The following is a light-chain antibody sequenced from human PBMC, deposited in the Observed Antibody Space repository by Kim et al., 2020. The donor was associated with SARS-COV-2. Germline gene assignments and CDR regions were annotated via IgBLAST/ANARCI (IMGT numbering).Light chain of an antibody. CDR3: QAWDSSIVV. J-gene: IGLJ2*01. CDR1: KLGDKY. CDR2: EDT. Sequence: SYELTQPPSVSVSPGQTVSITCSGDKLGDKYACWYQQKPGQSPVMVIYEDTKRLSGIPERFSGSNSGNTATLTISGTQATDEADYYCQAWDSSIVVFGGGTQLTVL. V-gene: IGLV3-1*01.